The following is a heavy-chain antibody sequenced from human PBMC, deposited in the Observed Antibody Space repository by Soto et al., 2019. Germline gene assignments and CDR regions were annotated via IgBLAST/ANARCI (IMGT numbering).Heavy chain of an antibody. CDR3: ARDRGTGTTPYGKDV. V-gene: IGHV3-11*06. D-gene: IGHD1-1*01. Sequence: QVQLVESGGGLVKPGGSLRLSCTASGFTFSDYYMTWIRQAPGKGLEWVSYITSSSLYTKSADSVKGRFTISRDNAKNSLDRQMNRLRAEDTAVYYCARDRGTGTTPYGKDVWGQGNTVNVSS. J-gene: IGHJ6*02. CDR2: ITSSSLYT. CDR1: GFTFSDYY.